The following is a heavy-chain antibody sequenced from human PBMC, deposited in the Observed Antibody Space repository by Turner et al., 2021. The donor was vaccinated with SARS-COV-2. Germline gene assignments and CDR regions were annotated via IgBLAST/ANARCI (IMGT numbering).Heavy chain of an antibody. CDR3: AREDIVLMMYSSDGMDV. Sequence: QVQLVQSGAEVKKPGSSVKVSCKASGGTFSSYAISWVRQAPGQGLEWMGGIIPLFGTTNYAQRFQGRVTITADESTSTAYMELSSLRSEDTAEYYCAREDIVLMMYSSDGMDVWGQGTTVTVSS. CDR1: GGTFSSYA. V-gene: IGHV1-69*01. CDR2: IIPLFGTT. D-gene: IGHD2-8*01. J-gene: IGHJ6*02.